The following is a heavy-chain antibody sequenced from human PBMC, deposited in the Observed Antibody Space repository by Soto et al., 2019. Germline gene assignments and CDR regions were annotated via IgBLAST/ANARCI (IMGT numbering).Heavy chain of an antibody. Sequence: EVQLVESGGGLVKPGGSLRLSCAASGFTFSNAWMNWVRQAPGKGLEWVGRIKSKTDGGTTDYAAPVKGRFTISRDYSKNTLYLQMNSLKTEDTAVYYCTTEGAVGSSQLVTHFDYWGQGTLVTVSS. J-gene: IGHJ4*02. V-gene: IGHV3-15*07. CDR3: TTEGAVGSSQLVTHFDY. D-gene: IGHD1-26*01. CDR2: IKSKTDGGTT. CDR1: GFTFSNAW.